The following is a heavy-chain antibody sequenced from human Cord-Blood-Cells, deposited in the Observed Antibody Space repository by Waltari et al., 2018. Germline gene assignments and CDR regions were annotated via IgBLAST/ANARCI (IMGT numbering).Heavy chain of an antibody. V-gene: IGHV1-69*01. CDR2: IIPIFGTA. D-gene: IGHD3-10*01. J-gene: IGHJ6*02. CDR1: GGTFSSYA. CDR3: ARDLVTMVQGVIMPSKSPWVDYYYYYGMDV. Sequence: VKKPGSSVKVSCKASGGTFSSYAISWVRQAPGQGLEWMGGIIPIFGTANYAQKFQGRVTITADESTSTAYMELSSLRSEDTAVYYCARDLVTMVQGVIMPSKSPWVDYYYYYGMDVWGQGTTVTVSS.